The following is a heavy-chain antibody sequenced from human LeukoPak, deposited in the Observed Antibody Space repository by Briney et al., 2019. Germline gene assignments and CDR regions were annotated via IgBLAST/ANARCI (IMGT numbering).Heavy chain of an antibody. CDR1: GFIFSDYE. J-gene: IGHJ4*02. D-gene: IGHD6-19*01. CDR2: ISTSGSII. V-gene: IGHV3-48*03. CDR3: ARIRGWPPYYFDY. Sequence: PGGSLRLSCAASGFIFSDYEMNWVRQAPGKGLEWLLHISTSGSIIHYGDSVKGRFTISRDNAKNSLYLQMNSLRAEDTAVYYCARIRGWPPYYFDYWGQGTLVTVSS.